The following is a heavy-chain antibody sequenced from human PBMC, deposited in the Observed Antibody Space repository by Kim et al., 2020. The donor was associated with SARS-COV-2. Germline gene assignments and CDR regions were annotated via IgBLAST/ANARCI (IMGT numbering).Heavy chain of an antibody. Sequence: GGSLRLSCAASGFTFSSYAMSWVRQAPGKGLEWVSAISGSGGSTYYADSVKGRFTISRDNSKNTLYLQMNSLRAEDTAVYYCAKEEGGVVVPAAIGSSSHYWGQGTLVTVSS. CDR1: GFTFSSYA. J-gene: IGHJ4*02. D-gene: IGHD2-2*01. CDR3: AKEEGGVVVPAAIGSSSHY. CDR2: ISGSGGST. V-gene: IGHV3-23*01.